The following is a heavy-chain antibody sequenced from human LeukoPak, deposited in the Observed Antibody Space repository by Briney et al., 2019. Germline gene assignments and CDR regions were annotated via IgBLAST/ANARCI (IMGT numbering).Heavy chain of an antibody. V-gene: IGHV1-8*03. CDR3: ARGIRMAARLGSYYYMDV. J-gene: IGHJ6*03. D-gene: IGHD6-6*01. CDR2: MNPNSGNT. CDR1: GYTFTSYD. Sequence: ASVKVSCKASGYTFTSYDINWVRQATGQGLEWMGWMNPNSGNTGYAQKFQGRVTITRNTSISTAYMELSSLRSEDTAVYYCARGIRMAARLGSYYYMDVWGKGTTVTVSS.